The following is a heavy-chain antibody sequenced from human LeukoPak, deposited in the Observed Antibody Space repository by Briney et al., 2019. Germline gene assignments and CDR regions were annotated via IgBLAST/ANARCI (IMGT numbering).Heavy chain of an antibody. D-gene: IGHD3-22*01. CDR1: GFTFSSYW. CDR2: INSDGSTT. CDR3: ARARYYDSSGQFGY. Sequence: GGSLRLSCAASGFTFSSYWMHWVRQAPGKGLVWVSRINSDGSTTSYADSVKGRFTISRDNAKNTLYLQMNSLRAEDTAVYYCARARYYDSSGQFGYWGQGTLVTVSS. J-gene: IGHJ4*02. V-gene: IGHV3-74*01.